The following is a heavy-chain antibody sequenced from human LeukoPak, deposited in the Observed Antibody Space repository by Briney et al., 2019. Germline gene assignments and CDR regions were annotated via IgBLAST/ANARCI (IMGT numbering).Heavy chain of an antibody. D-gene: IGHD2-15*01. CDR3: ARSMGGYCSGGSCYNWFDP. J-gene: IGHJ5*02. CDR1: WFTLHSYL. V-gene: IGHV3-74*01. CDR2: IYNDGSST. Sequence: WGALRPSFAAPWFTLHSYLMDLVRPAPREGVVWVSPIYNDGSSTSYADSVKGRFTISRDNAKNTLYLQMNSLRAEDTAVYYCARSMGGYCSGGSCYNWFDPWGQGTLVTVSS.